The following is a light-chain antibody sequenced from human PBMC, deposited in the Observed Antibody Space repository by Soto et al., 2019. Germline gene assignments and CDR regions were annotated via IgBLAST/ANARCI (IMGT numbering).Light chain of an antibody. CDR1: QSVSNNY. V-gene: IGKV3-20*01. Sequence: VLTQSPGTLSLSPGEIATLSCRASQSVSNNYVAWYQQKPGQAPRLLIFGSSDRATGIPDRFSGSGSGTDFTLTISRLEPEDFAVYYCQQYGSSPPYTFGQGTKLEIK. CDR3: QQYGSSPPYT. CDR2: GSS. J-gene: IGKJ2*01.